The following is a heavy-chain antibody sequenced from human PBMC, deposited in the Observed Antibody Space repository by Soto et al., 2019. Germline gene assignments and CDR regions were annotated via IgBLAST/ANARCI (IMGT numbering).Heavy chain of an antibody. CDR1: GYSFVSYW. J-gene: IGHJ4*02. CDR3: ARTDGYEIDY. CDR2: IYPGDSDT. D-gene: IGHD5-12*01. Sequence: LGESLKISCKGSGYSFVSYWIGWVRQMPGKGLEWMGIIYPGDSDTRYSPSFQGQITISADRSVTAVYLQWSSLKASDTAIYYCARTDGYEIDYWGQGTLVTVSS. V-gene: IGHV5-51*01.